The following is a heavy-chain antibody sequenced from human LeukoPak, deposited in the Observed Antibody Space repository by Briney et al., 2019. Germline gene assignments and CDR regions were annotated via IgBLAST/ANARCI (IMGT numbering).Heavy chain of an antibody. CDR1: GFSFSVYW. V-gene: IGHV3-7*01. J-gene: IGHJ4*02. D-gene: IGHD1-1*01. Sequence: PGGSLRLSCAASGFSFSVYWMHWVRQAPGKGLEWVANIKQDGSEKYYVDSVKGRFTISRDNAKNSLFLQMTSLTVEDTAVYYCARERKSGWLERTFHFDYWGPGTLATVSS. CDR2: IKQDGSEK. CDR3: ARERKSGWLERTFHFDY.